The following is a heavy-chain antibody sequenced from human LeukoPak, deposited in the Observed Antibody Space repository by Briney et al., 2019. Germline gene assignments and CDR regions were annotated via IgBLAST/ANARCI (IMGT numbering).Heavy chain of an antibody. CDR3: AKVVRGLEWLPIDY. CDR2: ISGSGGST. D-gene: IGHD3-3*01. V-gene: IGHV3-23*01. Sequence: GGSLRLSCAASGFTFSNAWMSWVRQAPGKGLEWVSAISGSGGSTYYADSVKGRFTISRDNSKNTLYLQMNSLRAEDTAVYYCAKVVRGLEWLPIDYWGQGTLVTVSS. CDR1: GFTFSNAW. J-gene: IGHJ4*02.